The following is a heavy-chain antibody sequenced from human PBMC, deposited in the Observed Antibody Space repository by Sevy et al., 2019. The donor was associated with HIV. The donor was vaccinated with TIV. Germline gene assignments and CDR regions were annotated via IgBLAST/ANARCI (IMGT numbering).Heavy chain of an antibody. CDR1: GFTFSSYA. Sequence: GGSLRLSCAASGFTFSSYAMSWVRQAPGKGLEWVSAISGSGGSTYYADSLKGRFTISRDNSKNTLYLQMNSLRAEDTAVYYCAKDPRYYDSSGYYSWFDPWGQGTLVTVSS. CDR3: AKDPRYYDSSGYYSWFDP. V-gene: IGHV3-23*01. D-gene: IGHD3-22*01. J-gene: IGHJ5*02. CDR2: ISGSGGST.